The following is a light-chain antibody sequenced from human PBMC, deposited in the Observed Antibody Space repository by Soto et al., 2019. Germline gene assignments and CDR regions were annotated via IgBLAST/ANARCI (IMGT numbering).Light chain of an antibody. Sequence: EIVLTQSPGTLSLSPGKIATLSSSASQSVSSSYLAWYQQKPGQAPRLLIYGASSRATGIPDRFSGSGSGTDFTLTISRLEPEDFAVYYCRQYGSSPWTFGQGTKVDIK. CDR2: GAS. J-gene: IGKJ1*01. CDR1: QSVSSSY. CDR3: RQYGSSPWT. V-gene: IGKV3-20*01.